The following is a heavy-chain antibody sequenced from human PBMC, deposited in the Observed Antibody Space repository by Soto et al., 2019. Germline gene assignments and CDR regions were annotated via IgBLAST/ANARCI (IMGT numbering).Heavy chain of an antibody. J-gene: IGHJ4*02. D-gene: IGHD3-3*01. CDR2: IHYSGST. CDR3: ARQSRYDEGWSGSSLPRSFAV. Sequence: SETLSLTCTVSGGSISSSNYYWGWIRQPPGKGLEWIGSIHYSGSTYYNPSLKSRVTISVDTSKNQFSLKMNSVTAADTAEFYSARQSRYDEGWSGSSLPRSFAVWGKGTLVTVYS. V-gene: IGHV4-39*01. CDR1: GGSISSSNYY.